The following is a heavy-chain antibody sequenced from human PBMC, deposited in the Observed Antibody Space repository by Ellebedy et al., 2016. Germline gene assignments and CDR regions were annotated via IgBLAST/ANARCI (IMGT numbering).Heavy chain of an antibody. D-gene: IGHD3-16*01. CDR1: GYTFTSYY. CDR2: INPSGGST. J-gene: IGHJ4*02. V-gene: IGHV1-46*01. CDR3: ARSAGLGMITFDY. Sequence: ASVKVSXKASGYTFTSYYMHWARQAPGQGLEWMGIINPSGGSTSYAQKFQGRVTMTRDTSTSTVYMELSSLRSEDTAVYYCARSAGLGMITFDYWGQGTLVTVSS.